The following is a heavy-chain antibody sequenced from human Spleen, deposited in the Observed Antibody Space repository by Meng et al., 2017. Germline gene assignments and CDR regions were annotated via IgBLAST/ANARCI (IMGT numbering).Heavy chain of an antibody. V-gene: IGHV4-61*02. Sequence: VQLQESGRGLVKPSQTLSLTCTVSGDSVNSGSYHWSWIRQPAGKGLEWIGRIYTISGSTNYNPSLQSRVTISVDTSKNQFSLKLTSVTAADTAVYYCARQPTVTQYFDYWGQGTLVTVSS. CDR1: GDSVNSGSYH. D-gene: IGHD4-17*01. CDR2: IYTISGST. J-gene: IGHJ4*02. CDR3: ARQPTVTQYFDY.